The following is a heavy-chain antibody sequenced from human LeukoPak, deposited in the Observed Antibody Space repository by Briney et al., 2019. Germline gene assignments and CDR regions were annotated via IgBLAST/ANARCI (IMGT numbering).Heavy chain of an antibody. CDR2: ISYDGSNK. V-gene: IGHV3-30*18. D-gene: IGHD3-3*01. CDR3: AKGVRITIFGVAATPPDY. CDR1: GFTFSSYG. Sequence: GGSLRLSCAASGFTFSSYGMHWVRQAPGKGLEWVAVISYDGSNKYYADSAKGRFTISRDNSKNTLYLQMNSLRAEDTAVYYCAKGVRITIFGVAATPPDYWGQGTLVTVSS. J-gene: IGHJ4*02.